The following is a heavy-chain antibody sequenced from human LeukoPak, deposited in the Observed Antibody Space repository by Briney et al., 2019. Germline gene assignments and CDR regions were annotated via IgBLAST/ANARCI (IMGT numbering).Heavy chain of an antibody. CDR1: GGSLSSYY. CDR3: ARDPGSIVGATRGWFDP. D-gene: IGHD1-26*01. V-gene: IGHV4-59*01. CDR2: IYYSGST. Sequence: SETLSLTCTVSGGSLSSYYWSWIRQPPGKGLGWIGYIYYSGSTNYNPSLKSRVTISVDTSKNQFSLKLSSVTAADTAVYYCARDPGSIVGATRGWFDPWGQGTLVTVSS. J-gene: IGHJ5*02.